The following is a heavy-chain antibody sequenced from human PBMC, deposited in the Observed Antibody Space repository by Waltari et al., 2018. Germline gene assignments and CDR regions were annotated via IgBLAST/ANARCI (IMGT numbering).Heavy chain of an antibody. CDR1: GGTFSSYA. V-gene: IGHV1-69*12. Sequence: QVQLVQSGAEVKKPGSSVKVSCKASGGTFSSYAISWVRQAPGQGLEWMGGIIHICCTENYAQKSQGRVTITADEATSTAYMELSSLRSEDTAVYYCAGSQGDIVVVPASNLDYWGQGTLVTVSS. CDR2: IIHICCTE. J-gene: IGHJ4*02. D-gene: IGHD2-2*01. CDR3: AGSQGDIVVVPASNLDY.